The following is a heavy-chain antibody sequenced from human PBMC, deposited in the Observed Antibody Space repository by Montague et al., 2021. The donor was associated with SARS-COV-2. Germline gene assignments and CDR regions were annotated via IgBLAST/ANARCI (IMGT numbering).Heavy chain of an antibody. CDR3: TRDYRSIVGDGLDI. V-gene: IGHV3-48*03. D-gene: IGHD3-16*02. CDR2: ISTSAYTT. CDR1: GFTFSNYD. J-gene: IGHJ3*02. Sequence: SLRLSCAASGFTFSNYDMNWVRQAPGKGPEWISYISTSAYTTSYAGSVKGRFTISRDNGKNSLYLQMNSLRVEDPAAYYCTRDYRSIVGDGLDIWGQGTKVTVSS.